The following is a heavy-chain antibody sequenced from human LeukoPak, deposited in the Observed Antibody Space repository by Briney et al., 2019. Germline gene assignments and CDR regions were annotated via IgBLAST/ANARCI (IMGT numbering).Heavy chain of an antibody. D-gene: IGHD3-3*01. V-gene: IGHV3-48*03. CDR1: GFTFSSYE. Sequence: GGSLRLSCAASGFTFSSYEMNWVRQAPGKGLEWVSYISSSGSTIYYADSVKGRFTISRDNAKYSLYLQMNSLRAEDTAVYYCARDLITILADYYYYGMDVWGQGTTVTVSS. CDR2: ISSSGSTI. J-gene: IGHJ6*02. CDR3: ARDLITILADYYYYGMDV.